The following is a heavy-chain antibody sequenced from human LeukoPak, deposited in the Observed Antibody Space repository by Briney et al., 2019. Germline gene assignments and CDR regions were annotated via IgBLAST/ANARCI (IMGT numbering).Heavy chain of an antibody. CDR1: GFTFSSYG. D-gene: IGHD3-10*01. Sequence: GGSLRLSCAASGFTFSSYGMHWVRQAPGKGLEWVAVIWYDGSNKYYADSVKGRFTISRDNSKNTLYLQMNSLRAEDTAVYYCARDPYYYGSGIHDYWGQGTLVTVSS. J-gene: IGHJ4*02. CDR2: IWYDGSNK. V-gene: IGHV3-33*01. CDR3: ARDPYYYGSGIHDY.